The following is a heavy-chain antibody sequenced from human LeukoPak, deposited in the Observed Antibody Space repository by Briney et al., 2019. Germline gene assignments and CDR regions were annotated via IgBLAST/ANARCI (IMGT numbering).Heavy chain of an antibody. D-gene: IGHD4-11*01. CDR2: INLNSGGT. J-gene: IGHJ4*02. CDR3: AKDAVTVATPYFDF. V-gene: IGHV1-2*02. Sequence: GASVKVSCKTSGFTFTGYYVHWVRQAPGQGLEWMGWINLNSGGTTYAQNFQGRVTMTRDTSISTAYMELSRLRPDDTAVYFCAKDAVTVATPYFDFWGQGTLVTVSS. CDR1: GFTFTGYY.